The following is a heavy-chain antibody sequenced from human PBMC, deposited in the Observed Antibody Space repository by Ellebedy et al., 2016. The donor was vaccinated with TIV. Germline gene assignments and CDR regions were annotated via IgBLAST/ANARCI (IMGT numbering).Heavy chain of an antibody. CDR1: GFTFSSYS. J-gene: IGHJ6*02. D-gene: IGHD3-10*01. V-gene: IGHV3-21*01. CDR2: ISSSSSYI. CDR3: ASMVRENYYGMDV. Sequence: GGSLRLSXAASGFTFSSYSMNWVRQAPGKGLEWVSSISSSSSYIYYADSVKGRFTISRDNAKNSLYLQMNSLRAEDTAVYYCASMVRENYYGMDVWGQGTTVTVSS.